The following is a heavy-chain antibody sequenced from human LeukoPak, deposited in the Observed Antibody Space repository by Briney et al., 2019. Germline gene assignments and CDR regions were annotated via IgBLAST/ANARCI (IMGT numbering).Heavy chain of an antibody. J-gene: IGHJ4*02. Sequence: KPSETLSLTCAVYGGSFSGYYWSWIRQPPGKGLEWIGEINHSGSTNYNPSLKSRVTISVDTFKNQFSLKLSSVTAADTAVYYCARGGRGLRHDFDYWGQGTLVTVSS. CDR1: GGSFSGYY. V-gene: IGHV4-34*01. D-gene: IGHD5-12*01. CDR3: ARGGRGLRHDFDY. CDR2: INHSGST.